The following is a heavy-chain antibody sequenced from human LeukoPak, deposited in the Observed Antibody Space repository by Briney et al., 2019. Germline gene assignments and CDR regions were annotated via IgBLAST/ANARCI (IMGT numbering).Heavy chain of an antibody. CDR2: ISYDGSNK. V-gene: IGHV3-30-3*02. CDR1: GFTFSSYA. D-gene: IGHD2-2*01. CDR3: AKTSLYCSSTSCYWGNPFDY. J-gene: IGHJ4*02. Sequence: GRSLRLSCAASGFTFSSYAMHWVRQAPGKGLEWVAVISYDGSNKYYADSVKGRFTISRDNSKNTLYLQMNSLRAEDTAVYYCAKTSLYCSSTSCYWGNPFDYWGQGTLVTVSS.